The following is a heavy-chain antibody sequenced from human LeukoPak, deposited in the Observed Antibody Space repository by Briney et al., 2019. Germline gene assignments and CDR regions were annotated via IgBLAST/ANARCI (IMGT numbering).Heavy chain of an antibody. J-gene: IGHJ4*02. V-gene: IGHV3-30*18. D-gene: IGHD4-17*01. Sequence: GGSLRLSCAASGFTFSSYGMHWVRQAPGKGLERVAVISYDGSDKYYADSVKGRFTISRDNSKNTLFLQVNSLRAEDTAVYYCAKDEAPRLRRQEPDSWGQGTLVTVSS. CDR1: GFTFSSYG. CDR2: ISYDGSDK. CDR3: AKDEAPRLRRQEPDS.